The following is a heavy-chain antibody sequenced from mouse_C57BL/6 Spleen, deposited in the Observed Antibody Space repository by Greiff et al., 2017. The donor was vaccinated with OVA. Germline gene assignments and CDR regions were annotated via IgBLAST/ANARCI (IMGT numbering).Heavy chain of an antibody. V-gene: IGHV5-17*01. CDR3: ARRAGSSPSFDY. CDR2: ISSGSSTI. J-gene: IGHJ2*01. Sequence: EVQLVESGGGLVKPGGSLKLSCAASGFTFSDYGMHWVRQAPEKGLEWVAYISSGSSTIYYADTVKGRFTISRDNAKNTLFLHMTSLRSEDTAMYYCARRAGSSPSFDYWGQGTTLTVSS. D-gene: IGHD1-1*01. CDR1: GFTFSDYG.